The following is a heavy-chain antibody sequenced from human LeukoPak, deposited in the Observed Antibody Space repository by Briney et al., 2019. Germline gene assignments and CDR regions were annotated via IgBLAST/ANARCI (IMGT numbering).Heavy chain of an antibody. V-gene: IGHV3-48*01. Sequence: GGSLRLSCAASGFTFSNYNMNWVRQAPGKGLEWVSYISDSSDIIYYSDSVKGRFTISRDNAKNSLYLQMNSLRAEDTALYYCARAQTGYTYGYRYWGQGTLVTVSS. D-gene: IGHD5-18*01. CDR3: ARAQTGYTYGYRY. CDR1: GFTFSNYN. J-gene: IGHJ4*02. CDR2: ISDSSDII.